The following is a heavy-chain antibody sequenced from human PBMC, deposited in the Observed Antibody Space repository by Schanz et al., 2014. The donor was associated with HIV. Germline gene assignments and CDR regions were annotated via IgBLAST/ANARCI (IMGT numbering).Heavy chain of an antibody. V-gene: IGHV3-21*01. CDR1: GFTFRTYG. J-gene: IGHJ4*02. D-gene: IGHD4-17*01. Sequence: VQLVEPGGGVVQPGRSLRLSCAASGFTFRTYGMHWVRQGPGKGPAWGSSISTCRNYIYYADSVKGRFTISRDNANNSLYLQMNSLRAEDTAVYYCARSLSGDYVVSFDYWGQGTLVTVSS. CDR3: ARSLSGDYVVSFDY. CDR2: ISTCRNYI.